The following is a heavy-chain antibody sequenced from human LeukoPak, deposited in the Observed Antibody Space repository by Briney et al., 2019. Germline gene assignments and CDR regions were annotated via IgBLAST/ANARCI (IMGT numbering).Heavy chain of an antibody. CDR3: ARGGLQYYFDY. CDR2: IYYSGSA. D-gene: IGHD4-4*01. J-gene: IGHJ4*02. Sequence: SETLSLTCTVSGGSISSGGYYWSWIRQHPGKGLEWIGYIYYSGSAYYNPSLKSRVTISVDTSKNQFSLKLSSVTAADTAVYYCARGGLQYYFDYWGQGTLVTVSS. V-gene: IGHV4-31*03. CDR1: GGSISSGGYY.